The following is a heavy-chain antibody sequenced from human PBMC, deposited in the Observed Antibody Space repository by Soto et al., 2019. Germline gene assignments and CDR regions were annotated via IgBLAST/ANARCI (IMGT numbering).Heavy chain of an antibody. Sequence: SETLSLTCTVSGGSISSYYWSWIRQPPGKGLEWIGYIYYSGSTNYNPSLKSRVTISVDTSKNQFSLKLSSVTAADTAVYYCARGDNWIHDAFDIWGQGTMVTVSS. CDR1: GGSISSYY. J-gene: IGHJ3*02. D-gene: IGHD1-1*01. CDR3: ARGDNWIHDAFDI. CDR2: IYYSGST. V-gene: IGHV4-59*01.